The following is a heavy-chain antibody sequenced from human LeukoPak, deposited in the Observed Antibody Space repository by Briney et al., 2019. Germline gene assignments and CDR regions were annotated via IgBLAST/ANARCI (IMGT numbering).Heavy chain of an antibody. CDR3: ARISGFGDDAFDI. D-gene: IGHD3-3*01. J-gene: IGHJ3*02. Sequence: GASVKVSCKASGGTFSSYAISWVRQAPGQGLEWMGRIIPILGIANYAQKFQGRVTITADKSTSTAYTELSSLRSEDTAVYYCARISGFGDDAFDIWGQGTMVTVSS. CDR2: IIPILGIA. V-gene: IGHV1-69*04. CDR1: GGTFSSYA.